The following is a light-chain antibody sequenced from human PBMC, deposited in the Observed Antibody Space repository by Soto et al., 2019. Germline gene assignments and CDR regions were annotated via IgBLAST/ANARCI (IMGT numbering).Light chain of an antibody. CDR2: DVS. CDR1: SSDVGGYNY. CDR3: SSYTRSNTPRYV. J-gene: IGLJ1*01. Sequence: QSALTQSASVSGSPGQSITISCTGTSSDVGGYNYVSWYQHHPDKAPQLMIYDVSNRPSGVSNRFSGSKSGNTASLTISGLQAEDEADYYCSSYTRSNTPRYVFGTGTKVTVL. V-gene: IGLV2-14*03.